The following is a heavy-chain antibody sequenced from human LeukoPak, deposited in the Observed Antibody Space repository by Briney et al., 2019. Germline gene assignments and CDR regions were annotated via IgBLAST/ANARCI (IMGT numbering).Heavy chain of an antibody. D-gene: IGHD6-6*01. CDR1: GFTFSSYW. J-gene: IGHJ3*02. CDR3: ARDISSSLNAFDI. V-gene: IGHV3-7*01. CDR2: IKQDGSEK. Sequence: GGSLRLSCAASGFTFSSYWMSWVRQAPGKGLEWVANIKQDGSEKYYVDSVKGRFTISRDNAKNSLYLQMNSLRAEDTAVYYCARDISSSLNAFDIWGQGTMVTVSS.